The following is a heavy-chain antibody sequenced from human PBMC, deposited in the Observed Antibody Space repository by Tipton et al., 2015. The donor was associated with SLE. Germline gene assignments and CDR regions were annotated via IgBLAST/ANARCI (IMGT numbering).Heavy chain of an antibody. Sequence: TLSLTCTVSGGSISSYYWSWIRQPPGKGLEWIGYIYTSGSTNYNPSLKSRVTISVDTSKNQFSLKLSSVTAADTAVYYCARDIAAAGDYYGMDVWGQGTTVTVSS. CDR1: GGSISSYY. J-gene: IGHJ6*02. CDR2: IYTSGST. V-gene: IGHV4-4*08. CDR3: ARDIAAAGDYYGMDV. D-gene: IGHD6-13*01.